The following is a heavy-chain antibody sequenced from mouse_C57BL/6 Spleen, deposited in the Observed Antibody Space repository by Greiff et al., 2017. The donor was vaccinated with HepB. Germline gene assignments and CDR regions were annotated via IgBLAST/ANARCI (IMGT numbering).Heavy chain of an antibody. CDR1: GYTFTSYW. CDR2: IDPSDSYT. Sequence: QVQLQQSGAELVMPGASVKLSCKASGYTFTSYWMHWVKQRPGQGLEWIGEIDPSDSYTNYNQKFKGKSTLTVDKSSSTAYMQLSSLTSEDSAVYYCARGESGSSYGFAYWGQGTLVTVSA. D-gene: IGHD1-1*01. V-gene: IGHV1-69*01. CDR3: ARGESGSSYGFAY. J-gene: IGHJ3*01.